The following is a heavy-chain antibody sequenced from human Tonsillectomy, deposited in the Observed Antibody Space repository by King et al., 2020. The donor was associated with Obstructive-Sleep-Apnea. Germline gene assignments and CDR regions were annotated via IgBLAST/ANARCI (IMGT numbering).Heavy chain of an antibody. Sequence: VQLVESGGVLVQPGGSLRLSCVASGFTFTSYSMNWVRQAPGKGLEWVSYISASGSPISSADSVKGRFTVSRDNAKNSLYLQMNSLRAEDTAVYYCARDLNWAFDYWGQGTLVTVSS. J-gene: IGHJ4*02. CDR2: ISASGSPI. V-gene: IGHV3-48*04. CDR3: ARDLNWAFDY. CDR1: GFTFTSYS. D-gene: IGHD7-27*01.